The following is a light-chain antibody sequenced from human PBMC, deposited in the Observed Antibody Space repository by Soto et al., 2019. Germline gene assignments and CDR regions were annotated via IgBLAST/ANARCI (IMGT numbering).Light chain of an antibody. V-gene: IGKV3-20*01. CDR2: RAS. J-gene: IGKJ2*01. CDR3: QQYSNSAGYT. CDR1: QTVSSTY. Sequence: EIVLTQSPGILSLSPGESATLSCRASQTVSSTYLARYQQKPGQAPRLLIYRASSRATGIPDRFTGSGSGTDFTLTISRLEPEDFAVYYCQQYSNSAGYTFGQGTKLEIK.